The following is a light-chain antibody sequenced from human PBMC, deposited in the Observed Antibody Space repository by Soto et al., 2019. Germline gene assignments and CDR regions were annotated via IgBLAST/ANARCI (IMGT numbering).Light chain of an antibody. CDR1: QGISNY. Sequence: DIQMTQSPSSLSASVGDRVTITCRASQGISNYLAWYQQKPGKVPQLLIYSASTLQSEFPSRFSGSGSGTDFTLTISSLHPEDVATYYCQKYDGSPRTFGGGNKVEIK. J-gene: IGKJ4*01. V-gene: IGKV1-27*01. CDR3: QKYDGSPRT. CDR2: SAS.